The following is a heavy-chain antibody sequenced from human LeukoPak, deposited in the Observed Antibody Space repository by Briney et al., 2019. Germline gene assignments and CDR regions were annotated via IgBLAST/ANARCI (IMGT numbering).Heavy chain of an antibody. V-gene: IGHV3-23*01. CDR2: ITGSGGST. D-gene: IGHD2-2*01. J-gene: IGHJ4*02. CDR1: GFTFSNYA. CDR3: VKGRCSGSSCYGGDY. Sequence: PGGSLRLPCAASGFTFSNYAMSWVRQAPGKGLEWVSSITGSGGSTYYADSVKGRFTISRDNSKNTLYLQMSSLRAEDTAVYYCVKGRCSGSSCYGGDYWGQGTLVTVSS.